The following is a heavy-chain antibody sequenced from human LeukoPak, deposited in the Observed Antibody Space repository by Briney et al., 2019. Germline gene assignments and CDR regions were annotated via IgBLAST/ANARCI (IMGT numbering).Heavy chain of an antibody. J-gene: IGHJ4*02. V-gene: IGHV3-23*01. Sequence: GGSLRLSCAASGFIFSTYAMIWLRQAPGQGRVWVSAISSSGNNTHSADPVKGRFTISRDNSKNTLYLQTNSLRAEDTAVYYCAKWPNYGSGSTIDYWGQGTLVTVSS. CDR2: ISSSGNNT. CDR1: GFIFSTYA. CDR3: AKWPNYGSGSTIDY. D-gene: IGHD3-10*01.